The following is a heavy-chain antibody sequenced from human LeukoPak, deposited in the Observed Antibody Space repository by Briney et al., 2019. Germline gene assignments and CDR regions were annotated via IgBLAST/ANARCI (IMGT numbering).Heavy chain of an antibody. CDR3: ARAILVDGVDV. CDR1: GGSFRGYY. CDR2: INHSGST. Sequence: SETLSLTCAVHGGSFRGYYWSWIRQPPGKGLEWIGEINHSGSTNYNPSLKSRVTISVDTSKNQFSMNLISVTAADTAVYYCARAILVDGVDVWGQGTTVTVS. D-gene: IGHD3-22*01. J-gene: IGHJ6*02. V-gene: IGHV4-34*01.